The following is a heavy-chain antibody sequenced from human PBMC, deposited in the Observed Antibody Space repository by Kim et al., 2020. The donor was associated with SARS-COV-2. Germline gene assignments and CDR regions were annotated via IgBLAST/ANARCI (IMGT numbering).Heavy chain of an antibody. V-gene: IGHV4-34*01. CDR1: GGSFSGYY. CDR3: ASRDGYDSSALRSGVSDY. CDR2: INHSGST. D-gene: IGHD3-22*01. Sequence: SETLSLTCAVYGGSFSGYYWSWIRQPPGKGLEWIGEINHSGSTNYNPSLKSRVTISVDTSKNQFSLKLSSVTAADTAVYYCASRDGYDSSALRSGVSDYWGQGTLVTVSS. J-gene: IGHJ4*02.